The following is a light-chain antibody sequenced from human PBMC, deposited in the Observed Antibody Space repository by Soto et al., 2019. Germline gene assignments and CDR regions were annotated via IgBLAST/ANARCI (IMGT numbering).Light chain of an antibody. CDR2: DAS. CDR1: QEISKF. J-gene: IGKJ5*01. CDR3: QQYDNLPFT. Sequence: DIQMTQSPSSLSASVGDRVTITCQASQEISKFLNWYQQKPGKAPKLLTYDASNLETGVPSRFSGSGSGTDFTFTISSLQPEDFATYYCQQYDNLPFTFGQGTRLEIK. V-gene: IGKV1-33*01.